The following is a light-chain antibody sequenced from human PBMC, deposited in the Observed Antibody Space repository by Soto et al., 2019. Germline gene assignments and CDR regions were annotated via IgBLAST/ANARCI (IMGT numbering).Light chain of an antibody. V-gene: IGKV1-39*01. CDR3: QQSHGIPYT. CDR1: QTISNY. CDR2: AAS. Sequence: DIQMTQSPSSLSASVGDKVTITCRASQTISNYLNWYQQEPGKAPKLLIYAASRLQSGVPSRFSGSGSGTDFTLTISSLQPEDFAAYYCQQSHGIPYTFGQGTKLEIK. J-gene: IGKJ2*01.